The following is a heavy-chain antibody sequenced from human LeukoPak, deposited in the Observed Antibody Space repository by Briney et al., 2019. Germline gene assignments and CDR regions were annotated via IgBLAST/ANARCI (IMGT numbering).Heavy chain of an antibody. D-gene: IGHD3-3*01. CDR3: ARETVEYDFWSGPRGAFDI. CDR2: IYYSGST. V-gene: IGHV4-59*01. CDR1: GGSISSYY. J-gene: IGHJ3*02. Sequence: PSETLSLTCTVSGGSISSYYWSWIRQPPGKGLEWIGYIYYSGSTNYNPSLKSRVTISVDTSKNQFSLKLSSVTAADTAVYYCARETVEYDFWSGPRGAFDIWGQGTMVTVSS.